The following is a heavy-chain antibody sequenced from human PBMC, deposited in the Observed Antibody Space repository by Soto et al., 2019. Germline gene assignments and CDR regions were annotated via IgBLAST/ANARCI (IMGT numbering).Heavy chain of an antibody. CDR1: GGSISSYY. CDR2: IYYSGST. J-gene: IGHJ6*03. CDR3: ARSNPYYDFWSGSTSYYYYYMDV. Sequence: QVQLQESGPGLVKPSETLSLTCTVSGGSISSYYWSWIRQPPGKGLEWIGYIYYSGSTNYNPSLKSRVTISVDPSKNQFSLKLSSVTAADTAVYYCARSNPYYDFWSGSTSYYYYYMDVWGKGTTVTVSS. V-gene: IGHV4-59*08. D-gene: IGHD3-3*01.